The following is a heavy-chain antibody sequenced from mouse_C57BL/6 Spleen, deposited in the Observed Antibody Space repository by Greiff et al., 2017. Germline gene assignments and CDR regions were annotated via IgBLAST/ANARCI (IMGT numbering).Heavy chain of an antibody. Sequence: EVQLQESGGGLVKPGGSLKLSCAASGFTFSSYAMSWVRQTPEKRLEWVATISDGGSYTYYPDNVKGRFTISRDNAKNNLYLQMSHLKSEDTAMYYCARDYGGYFDYWGQGTTLTVSS. CDR2: ISDGGSYT. J-gene: IGHJ2*01. V-gene: IGHV5-4*01. D-gene: IGHD1-1*01. CDR3: ARDYGGYFDY. CDR1: GFTFSSYA.